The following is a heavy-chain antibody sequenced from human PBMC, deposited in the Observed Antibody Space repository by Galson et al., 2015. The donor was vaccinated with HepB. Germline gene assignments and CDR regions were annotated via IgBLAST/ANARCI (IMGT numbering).Heavy chain of an antibody. D-gene: IGHD6-19*01. J-gene: IGHJ4*02. V-gene: IGHV3-73*01. CDR3: VRLGDLSGYSSR. Sequence: SLRLSCAASGFTLSGSAIHWVRQASGKGPEWIGRIRSKARNYAAFYVPSLKGRFTIPRDDSKNMAYLHMRSLKTDDTAVYYCVRLGDLSGYSSRWGQGTLVTVSS. CDR1: GFTLSGSA. CDR2: IRSKARNYAA.